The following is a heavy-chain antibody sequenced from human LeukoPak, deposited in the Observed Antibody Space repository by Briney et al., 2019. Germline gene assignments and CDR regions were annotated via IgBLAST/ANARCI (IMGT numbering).Heavy chain of an antibody. J-gene: IGHJ6*03. V-gene: IGHV1-18*01. CDR1: GYTFTSNG. D-gene: IGHD4-11*01. CDR3: ARDVTGIYYMDV. CDR2: TRAYNGNT. Sequence: ASVTVSFKASGYTFTSNGNTWVRQAHGQGLEWMGWTRAYNGNTNYAQKLQGRVTMTTDTSTSTAYMELRSLRSDDTAVYYCARDVTGIYYMDVWGKGTTVTVSS.